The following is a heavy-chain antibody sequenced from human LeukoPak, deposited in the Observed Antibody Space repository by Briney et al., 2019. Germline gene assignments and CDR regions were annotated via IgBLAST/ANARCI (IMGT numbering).Heavy chain of an antibody. D-gene: IGHD5-18*01. CDR1: GYTFTSYG. CDR2: ISAYNGNT. J-gene: IGHJ3*02. Sequence: ASVKVSCKASGYTFTSYGISWVRQAPGQGLEWMGWISAYNGNTNYAQKLQGRVTMTTDTSTSTAYMELRSLRSDDTAVYYRASVDTAMVTGEDAFDIWGQGTMVTVSS. V-gene: IGHV1-18*01. CDR3: ASVDTAMVTGEDAFDI.